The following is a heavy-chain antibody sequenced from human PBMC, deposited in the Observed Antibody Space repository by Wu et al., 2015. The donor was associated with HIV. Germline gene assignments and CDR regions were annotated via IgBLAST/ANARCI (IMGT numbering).Heavy chain of an antibody. CDR2: INPSGGAT. Sequence: QAQLMQSGPEAKTPGASVKVSCRTSGYTFTAYYIHWVRQAPGHGLEWVGWINPSGGATIYAQKFEGRVTLTSDTSISTAYLELSNLRPDDTATYYCVRDATPVTTEFDFWGQGALVTVVL. CDR3: VRDATPVTTEFDF. CDR1: GYTFTAYY. J-gene: IGHJ5*01. V-gene: IGHV1-2*02. D-gene: IGHD4-17*01.